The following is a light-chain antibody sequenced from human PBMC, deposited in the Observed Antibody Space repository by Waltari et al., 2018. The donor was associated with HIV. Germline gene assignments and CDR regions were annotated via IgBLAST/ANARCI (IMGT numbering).Light chain of an antibody. J-gene: IGLJ2*01. V-gene: IGLV2-11*01. CDR2: DVS. CDR1: TSDVGGYNY. CDR3: CSYAGSYTPVV. Sequence: QSALTQPRSVSGSPGQSVTISCTGTTSDVGGYNYLSWYQQNPDKAPKFMIYDVSKRPSGVPDRFSGSKSGNTASLTISGLQAEDEADYYCCSYAGSYTPVVFGGGTKLTVL.